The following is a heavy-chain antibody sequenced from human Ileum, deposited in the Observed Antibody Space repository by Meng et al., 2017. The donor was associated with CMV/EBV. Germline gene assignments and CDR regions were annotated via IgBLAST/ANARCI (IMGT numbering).Heavy chain of an antibody. CDR1: GFTFSSYG. D-gene: IGHD2-2*01. V-gene: IGHV3-30*02. CDR3: VQGACSTTTCLL. CDR2: IRNDGSDK. J-gene: IGHJ4*02. Sequence: GGSLRLSCAASGFTFSSYGMHWVRQAPGKGLEWVACIRNDGSDKSYSNSVRGRFTSSRDNSKNTLFLQMNSLRAEDTAVYYCVQGACSTTTCLLWGQGTLVTVSS.